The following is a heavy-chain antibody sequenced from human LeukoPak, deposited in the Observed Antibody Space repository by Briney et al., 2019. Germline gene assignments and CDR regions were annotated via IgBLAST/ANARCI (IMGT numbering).Heavy chain of an antibody. CDR3: ARELVRGVIGAFDI. Sequence: KPSETLSLTCTVAGGSIRDYYLSWIRQPPGKGLEWLGYIYDSGSTNYNPSLKSRVTISVDTSKKYLSLKLSSVTAADTAVYYCARELVRGVIGAFDIWGQGTMVTVSS. J-gene: IGHJ3*02. CDR1: GGSIRDYY. D-gene: IGHD3-10*01. CDR2: IYDSGST. V-gene: IGHV4-59*01.